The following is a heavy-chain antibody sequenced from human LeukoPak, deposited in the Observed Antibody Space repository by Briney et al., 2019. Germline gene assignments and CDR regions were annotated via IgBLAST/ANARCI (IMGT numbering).Heavy chain of an antibody. V-gene: IGHV3-7*01. J-gene: IGHJ4*02. CDR3: ARNYYDSSGLDY. D-gene: IGHD3-22*01. Sequence: AGGSLRLSCAASGFTFSSYEMNWVRQAPGKGLEWVANIKQDGSEKYYVDSVKGRFTISRDNAKNSLYLQMNSLRAEDTAVYYCARNYYDSSGLDYWGQGTPVTVSS. CDR1: GFTFSSYE. CDR2: IKQDGSEK.